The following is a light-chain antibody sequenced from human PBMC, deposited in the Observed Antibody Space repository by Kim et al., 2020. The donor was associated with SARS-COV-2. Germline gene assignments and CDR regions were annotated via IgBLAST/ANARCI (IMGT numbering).Light chain of an antibody. J-gene: IGLJ3*02. Sequence: GQRVTIPCSVSSSNTGNNTVSCFQQLPGTAPNLLIYTDNQRPSGVPDRFSGSKSGTSASLAISGLQSEDEADYYCAACDASLKGWVFGGGTQLTVL. CDR2: TDN. CDR3: AACDASLKGWV. V-gene: IGLV1-44*01. CDR1: SSNTGNNT.